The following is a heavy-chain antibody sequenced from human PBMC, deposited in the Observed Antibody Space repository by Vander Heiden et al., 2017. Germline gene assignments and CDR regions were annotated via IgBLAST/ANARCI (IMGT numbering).Heavy chain of an antibody. CDR2: ISWNSGSI. D-gene: IGHD3-22*01. V-gene: IGHV3-9*01. J-gene: IGHJ4*02. CDR3: AKDVYYDSSGIGYFDY. Sequence: EVQLVESGGGLVQPGRSLRLSCAPSGFPFAAYAMHWVRQAPGKGLEWVSGISWNSGSIGYADSVKGRFTISRDNAKNSLYLQMNSLRAEDTALYYCAKDVYYDSSGIGYFDYWGQGTLVTVSS. CDR1: GFPFAAYA.